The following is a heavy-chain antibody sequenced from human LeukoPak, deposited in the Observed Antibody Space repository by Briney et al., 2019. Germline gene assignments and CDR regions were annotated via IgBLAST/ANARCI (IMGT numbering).Heavy chain of an antibody. Sequence: PSETLSLTCTVSGGSVSSGSYYWSWIRQPPGKGLEWIGYIYYSGSTNYNPSLKSRVTISVDTSKNQFSLKLSSVTAADTAAYYCARLYDWFDPWGQGTLVTVSS. CDR1: GGSVSSGSYY. V-gene: IGHV4-61*01. D-gene: IGHD2-8*01. CDR2: IYYSGST. J-gene: IGHJ5*02. CDR3: ARLYDWFDP.